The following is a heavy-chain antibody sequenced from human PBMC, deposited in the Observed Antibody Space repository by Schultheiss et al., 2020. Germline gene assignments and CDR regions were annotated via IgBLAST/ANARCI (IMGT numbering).Heavy chain of an antibody. CDR1: GFTFSDYY. CDR3: ARAVAALDYGMDV. J-gene: IGHJ6*02. V-gene: IGHV3-30*03. Sequence: GESLKISCAASGFTFSDYYMSWVRQAPGKGLEWVAVISYDGSNKYYADSVKGRFTISRDNSKNTLYLQMNSLRAGDTAVYYCARAVAALDYGMDVWGQGTTVTVS. CDR2: ISYDGSNK. D-gene: IGHD2-15*01.